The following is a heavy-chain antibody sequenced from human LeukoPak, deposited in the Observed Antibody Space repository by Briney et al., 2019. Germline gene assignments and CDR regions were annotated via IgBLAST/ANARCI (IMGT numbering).Heavy chain of an antibody. D-gene: IGHD6-19*01. CDR3: ATSSSGGWSENTFDI. CDR1: GGSINNYNYF. Sequence: PSETLSLTCTVSGGSINNYNYFWAWIRQPPGSGLEWIASVFYSGSPYYNPSFKSRVTISVDTSKNQFSLKLSSVTAVDTAVYYCATSSSGGWSENTFDIWGLGTVVAVSS. CDR2: VFYSGSP. J-gene: IGHJ3*02. V-gene: IGHV4-39*01.